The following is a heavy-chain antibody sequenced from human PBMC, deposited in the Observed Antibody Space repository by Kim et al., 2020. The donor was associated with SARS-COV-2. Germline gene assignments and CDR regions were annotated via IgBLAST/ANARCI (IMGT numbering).Heavy chain of an antibody. D-gene: IGHD6-13*01. Sequence: RVTITRDTSTSTVYMELSSLRSEDTAVYYCARGAGYSSSWYFGGHFDYWGQGTLVTVSS. V-gene: IGHV1-46*01. CDR3: ARGAGYSSSWYFGGHFDY. J-gene: IGHJ4*02.